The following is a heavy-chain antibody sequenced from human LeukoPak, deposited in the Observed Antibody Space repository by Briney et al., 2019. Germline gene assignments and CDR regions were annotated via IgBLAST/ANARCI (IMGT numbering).Heavy chain of an antibody. CDR2: VYYSGNT. D-gene: IGHD3-22*01. CDR3: ARHNSGYYFDY. CDR1: GSSISSYY. J-gene: IGHJ4*02. Sequence: SETLSLTCTVSGSSISSYYWSWIRQPPGKGLEWIGYVYYSGNTNYNPPLKSRVTISVDTSQNQFSLKVSSVTAADTAVFYCARHNSGYYFDYWGQGTLVTVSS. V-gene: IGHV4-59*01.